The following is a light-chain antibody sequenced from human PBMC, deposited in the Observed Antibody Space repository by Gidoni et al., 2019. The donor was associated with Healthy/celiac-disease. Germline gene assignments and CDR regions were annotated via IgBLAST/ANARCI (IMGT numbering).Light chain of an antibody. Sequence: DIQMTQSPSSLSASVGDRVTITCRASQSISSYLHWYQQKPGKAPKLLIYAASSLQSGVPARFSGSGSGTDFTLTISSLQPEDFATYYCQQSYSTPPTFXXXTRLEIK. CDR3: QQSYSTPPT. CDR2: AAS. V-gene: IGKV1-39*01. J-gene: IGKJ5*01. CDR1: QSISSY.